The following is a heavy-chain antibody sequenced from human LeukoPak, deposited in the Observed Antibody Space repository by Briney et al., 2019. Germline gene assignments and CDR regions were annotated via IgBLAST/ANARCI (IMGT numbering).Heavy chain of an antibody. CDR2: ISYDGSNK. CDR1: GFTFSSYG. D-gene: IGHD5-18*01. V-gene: IGHV3-30*18. Sequence: GGSLRLSCAASGFTFSSYGMHWVRQAPGKGLEWVAVISYDGSNKYYADSVKGRFTISRDNSKNTLYLQMNSLRAEDTAVYYCAKSLDTAIIDYWGQGTLVTVSS. CDR3: AKSLDTAIIDY. J-gene: IGHJ4*02.